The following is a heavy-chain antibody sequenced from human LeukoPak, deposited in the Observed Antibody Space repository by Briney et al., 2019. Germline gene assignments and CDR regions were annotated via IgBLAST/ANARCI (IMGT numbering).Heavy chain of an antibody. J-gene: IGHJ5*02. D-gene: IGHD3-3*01. CDR3: ARGDLKSDWFDP. V-gene: IGHV4-4*07. CDR1: GASISNYY. Sequence: SETLSLTCTVSGASISNYYWNWIRQPAGKGLEWIGRFHTSGNIHYNPSLKSRVTMSADTSKNQFSLKLSSVTAADTAVYYCARGDLKSDWFDPWGQGTLVIVST. CDR2: FHTSGNI.